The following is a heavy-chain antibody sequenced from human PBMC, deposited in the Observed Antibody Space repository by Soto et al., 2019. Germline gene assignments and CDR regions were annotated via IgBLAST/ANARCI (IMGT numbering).Heavy chain of an antibody. Sequence: EVQLVESGGGLVQPGGSLRLSCAASGFLFSGYWIHWVRQAPGKGLVWVSRINVDGTSTAYAASVKGRFTISRDNAKNTLSLQMNSLRAEETAVYYCARMFGGSGSFFDYWGQGTLVTVSS. V-gene: IGHV3-74*01. D-gene: IGHD3-10*01. J-gene: IGHJ4*02. CDR2: INVDGTST. CDR3: ARMFGGSGSFFDY. CDR1: GFLFSGYW.